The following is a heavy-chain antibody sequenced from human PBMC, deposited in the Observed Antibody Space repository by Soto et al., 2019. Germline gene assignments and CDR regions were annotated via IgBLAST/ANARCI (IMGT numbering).Heavy chain of an antibody. CDR2: ISYDGSNK. V-gene: IGHV3-30*18. J-gene: IGHJ5*02. D-gene: IGHD4-17*01. CDR1: GFTFSSYG. Sequence: QVQLVESGGGVVQPGRSLRLSCAASGFTFSSYGMHWVRQAPGKGLEWVAVISYDGSNKYYADSVKGRFTISRDNSKNTQSLQMNGLRAEDTAGYYGAKGLRVHYGVGGNWCDPWGQGTLVTVSP. CDR3: AKGLRVHYGVGGNWCDP.